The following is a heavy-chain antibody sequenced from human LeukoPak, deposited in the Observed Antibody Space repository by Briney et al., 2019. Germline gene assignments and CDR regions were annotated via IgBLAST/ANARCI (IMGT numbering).Heavy chain of an antibody. CDR1: GFTFDDYG. CDR3: TTWWWLGELSRYADY. V-gene: IGHV3-15*01. Sequence: KPGGSLRLSCAASGFTFDDYGMTWVRQAPGKGLEWVGHIKSKTDGGTTDYGAPVKGRFTISRDDSKNTLSLQMNSLKTEDTAVYYCTTWWWLGELSRYADYWGQGTLVTVSS. CDR2: IKSKTDGGTT. D-gene: IGHD3-16*02. J-gene: IGHJ4*02.